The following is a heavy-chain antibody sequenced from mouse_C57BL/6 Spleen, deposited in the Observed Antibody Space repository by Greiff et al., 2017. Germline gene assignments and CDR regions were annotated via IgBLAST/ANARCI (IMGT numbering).Heavy chain of an antibody. CDR2: IYPSDSET. CDR3: ARPSRYGSIYYAMDY. V-gene: IGHV1-61*01. J-gene: IGHJ4*01. D-gene: IGHD1-1*01. CDR1: GYTFTSYW. Sequence: VQLQQPGAELVRPGSSVKLSCKASGYTFTSYWMDWVKQRPGQGLEWIGNIYPSDSETHYNQKFKDKATLTVDKSSSTAYMQLSSLTSEDSAVYYCARPSRYGSIYYAMDYWGQGTSVTVSS.